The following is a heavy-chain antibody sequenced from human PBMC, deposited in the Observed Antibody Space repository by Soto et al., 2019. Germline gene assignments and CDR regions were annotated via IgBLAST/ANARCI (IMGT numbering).Heavy chain of an antibody. CDR1: GGTFSSYA. D-gene: IGHD6-6*01. V-gene: IGHV1-69*01. CDR2: IIPIFGTA. CDR3: ARFSPRKEGVRHWYFDL. Sequence: QVQLVQSGAEVKKPGSSVKVSCKASGGTFSSYAISWVRQAPGQGLEWMGGIIPIFGTANYAQKFQGRVTITADESTSTAYMELSGLRSEDTAVYYCARFSPRKEGVRHWYFDLWGRGTLVTVSS. J-gene: IGHJ2*01.